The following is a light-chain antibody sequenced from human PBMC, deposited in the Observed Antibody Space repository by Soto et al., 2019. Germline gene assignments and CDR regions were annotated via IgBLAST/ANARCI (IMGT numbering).Light chain of an antibody. CDR2: EVR. CDR1: SSDVGRYNY. V-gene: IGLV2-14*01. Sequence: QSALTQPAAVSGPPGQSITISCTGTSSDVGRYNYVSWYQQHSDKAPKLVIYEVRNRPSGISNRFSASKSGNTASLTISGLQAEDEADYYCTSYTSNTTWVFGGGTKVTVL. CDR3: TSYTSNTTWV. J-gene: IGLJ3*02.